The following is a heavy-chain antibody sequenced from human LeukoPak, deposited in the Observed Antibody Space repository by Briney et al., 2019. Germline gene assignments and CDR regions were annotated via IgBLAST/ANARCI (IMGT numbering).Heavy chain of an antibody. CDR2: ISGSGGST. V-gene: IGHV3-23*01. CDR1: GFTFSSYA. D-gene: IGHD1-26*01. CDR3: AKQPAWELLLPFDY. J-gene: IGHJ4*02. Sequence: GGSLRLSCAASGFTFSSYAMSWVRQAPGKGLEWVSAISGSGGSTYYADSVKGRFTISRDNSKNTLYLQMNSLRAEDTAVYYCAKQPAWELLLPFDYWGQGTLVTVST.